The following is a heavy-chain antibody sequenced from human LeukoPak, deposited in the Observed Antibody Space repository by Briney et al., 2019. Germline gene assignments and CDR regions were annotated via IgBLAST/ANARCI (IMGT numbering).Heavy chain of an antibody. J-gene: IGHJ4*02. Sequence: GGSLRLSCAASGFTFSNYAVYWVRQAPGKGLEWVSALSTSGGDTFYADSVKGRFTISRDNSKNTLYLQMNSLRDEDTAVYYCAKGSAQYYFDYWGQGTLVTVSS. CDR3: AKGSAQYYFDY. CDR2: LSTSGGDT. V-gene: IGHV3-23*01. CDR1: GFTFSNYA.